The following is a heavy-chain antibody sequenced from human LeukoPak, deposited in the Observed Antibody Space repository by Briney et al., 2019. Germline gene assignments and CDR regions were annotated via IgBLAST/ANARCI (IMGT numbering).Heavy chain of an antibody. J-gene: IGHJ4*02. Sequence: SETLSLTCTVSGGSISSYYWRWIRQPAGKELEWIGRIYTSGSTNYNPSLKSRVTMSVDTSKNQFSLKLSSVTAADTAVYYCARGTGYWNLYYFDYWGQRTLVTVSS. V-gene: IGHV4-4*07. D-gene: IGHD1-7*01. CDR3: ARGTGYWNLYYFDY. CDR1: GGSISSYY. CDR2: IYTSGST.